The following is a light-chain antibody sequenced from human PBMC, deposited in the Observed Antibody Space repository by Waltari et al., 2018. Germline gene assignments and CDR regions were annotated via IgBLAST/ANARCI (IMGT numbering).Light chain of an antibody. J-gene: IGKJ2*01. Sequence: DIQMTQCPSTLSASLEDRVTITCRASSTINNYLAWYQQKPGKAPELLIYKGSTLQSGVPSRFTGSGSGTEFTLTISSLQPDDCATYYCQQYADYPLTFGQGTKLEIK. CDR3: QQYADYPLT. CDR1: STINNY. CDR2: KGS. V-gene: IGKV1-5*03.